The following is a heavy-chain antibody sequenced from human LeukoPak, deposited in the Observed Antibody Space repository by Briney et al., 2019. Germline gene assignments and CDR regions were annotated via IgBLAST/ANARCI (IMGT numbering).Heavy chain of an antibody. J-gene: IGHJ3*02. CDR3: ARVGDIVVVPAAIGPSDAFDI. CDR2: IYYSGST. CDR1: GGSISSYY. D-gene: IGHD2-2*02. V-gene: IGHV4-59*01. Sequence: PSETLSLTCTVSGGSISSYYWSWIRQPPGKGLEWIGYIYYSGSTNYNPSLKSRVTISVDTSKNQFSLKLSSVTAADTAVYYCARVGDIVVVPAAIGPSDAFDIWGQGTMVTVSS.